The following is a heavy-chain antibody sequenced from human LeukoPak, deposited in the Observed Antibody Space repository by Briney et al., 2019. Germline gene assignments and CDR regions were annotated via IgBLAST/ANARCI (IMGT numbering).Heavy chain of an antibody. D-gene: IGHD2-2*01. Sequence: GGSLRLSCAASGFTFSSYGMHWVRQAPGKGLEWVAFIRYDGSNKYYADSVKGRFTISRDNSKNTLYLQMNSLRAEDTAVYYCAKAYCSSTSCLGLQHWGQGTLVTVSS. J-gene: IGHJ1*01. CDR1: GFTFSSYG. V-gene: IGHV3-30*02. CDR2: IRYDGSNK. CDR3: AKAYCSSTSCLGLQH.